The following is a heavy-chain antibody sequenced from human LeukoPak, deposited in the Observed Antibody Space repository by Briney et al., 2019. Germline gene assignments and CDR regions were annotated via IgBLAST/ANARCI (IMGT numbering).Heavy chain of an antibody. CDR1: GYRFPKSW. Sequence: GESLKISCKGSGYRFPKSWIGWVRQMPGKGLEWMGIIYPDDSRTRYSPFFQGQVTMSVDKSISTAYLQSSSLKASDTAIYYCARPNYGSADYWGQGTLVTVSS. CDR3: ARPNYGSADY. CDR2: IYPDDSRT. V-gene: IGHV5-51*01. J-gene: IGHJ4*02. D-gene: IGHD3-10*01.